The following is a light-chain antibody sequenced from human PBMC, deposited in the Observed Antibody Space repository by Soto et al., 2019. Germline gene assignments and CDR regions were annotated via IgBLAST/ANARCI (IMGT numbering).Light chain of an antibody. CDR2: MAS. Sequence: DIQMTQSPSTLSASVGDTVIITCRASQTINRWLAWYHQKSGKAPKVLIYMASNLERGAPSRFSGSGSGTEFTLTISNLQPDDFATYYCQQYLSYPWTFGQGTKVEIK. V-gene: IGKV1-5*03. CDR1: QTINRW. J-gene: IGKJ1*01. CDR3: QQYLSYPWT.